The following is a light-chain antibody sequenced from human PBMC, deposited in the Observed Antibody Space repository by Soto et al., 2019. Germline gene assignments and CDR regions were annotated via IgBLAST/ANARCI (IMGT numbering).Light chain of an antibody. CDR1: QSVSSSY. V-gene: IGKV3-20*01. J-gene: IGKJ5*01. Sequence: EIVLTQSPGTLSLSPGARDPLSCRASQSVSSSYLAWYQQKPGQAPRLLIYGASTRATGIPDRFSGSGSGTDFTLSISRLEPEDFAVYYCQHFGGTTFTFGQGTRLEIK. CDR2: GAS. CDR3: QHFGGTTFT.